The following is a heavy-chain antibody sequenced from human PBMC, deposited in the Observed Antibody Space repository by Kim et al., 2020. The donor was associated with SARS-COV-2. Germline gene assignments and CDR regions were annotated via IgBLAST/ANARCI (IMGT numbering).Heavy chain of an antibody. D-gene: IGHD5-18*01. J-gene: IGHJ4*02. CDR3: ARTLRGYSYGYYFDY. Sequence: PSLKSRVTISVDTSKNQFSLKLSSVTAADTAVYYCARTLRGYSYGYYFDYWGQGTLVTVSS. V-gene: IGHV4-34*01.